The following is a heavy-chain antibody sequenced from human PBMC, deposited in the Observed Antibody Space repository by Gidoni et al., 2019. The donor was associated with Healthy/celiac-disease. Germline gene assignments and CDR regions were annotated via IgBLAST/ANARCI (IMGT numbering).Heavy chain of an antibody. CDR1: GGSISRYY. Sequence: QVQLQESGPGLVKPSETLSLTCTVSGGSISRYYWSWIRQPPGKGLEWIGYIYYSGSTNYNPSLKSRVTISVDTSKNQFSLKLSSVTAADTAVYYCARERGYCSGGSCYSGNWFDPWGQGTLVTVSS. CDR3: ARERGYCSGGSCYSGNWFDP. V-gene: IGHV4-59*01. J-gene: IGHJ5*02. D-gene: IGHD2-15*01. CDR2: IYYSGST.